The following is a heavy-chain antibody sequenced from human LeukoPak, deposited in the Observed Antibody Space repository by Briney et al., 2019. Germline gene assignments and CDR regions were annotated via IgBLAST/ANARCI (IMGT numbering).Heavy chain of an antibody. V-gene: IGHV4-34*01. Sequence: PSETLSLTCAVYGGSFSGYYWSWIRQPPGKGLEWIGEINHSGSTNYNPSLKSRVTISVDTSKNQFSLKLSSVTAADTAVYYCARLPRVVRNPSGVWGKGPRSPSPQ. D-gene: IGHD6-6*01. CDR3: ARLPRVVRNPSGV. CDR2: INHSGST. CDR1: GGSFSGYY. J-gene: IGHJ6*04.